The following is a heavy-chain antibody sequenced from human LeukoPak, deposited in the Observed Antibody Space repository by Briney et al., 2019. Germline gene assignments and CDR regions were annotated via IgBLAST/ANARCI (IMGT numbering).Heavy chain of an antibody. J-gene: IGHJ4*02. CDR2: INSDGSST. CDR3: ARSEYSSSGFDY. CDR1: GFTLSSYW. V-gene: IGHV3-74*01. D-gene: IGHD6-6*01. Sequence: PGGSLRLSCAASGFTLSSYWMHWVRQGPGKGLVWVSRINSDGSSTSYADSVKGRFTISRDNAKNSLYLQMNSLRAEDTALYYCARSEYSSSGFDYWGQGTLVTVSS.